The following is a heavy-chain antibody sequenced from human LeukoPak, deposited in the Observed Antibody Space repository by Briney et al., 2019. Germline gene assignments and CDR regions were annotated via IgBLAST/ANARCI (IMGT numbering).Heavy chain of an antibody. CDR1: GGSFSDYY. CDR3: ARRGYTYGWGWFDP. D-gene: IGHD5-18*01. J-gene: IGHJ5*02. V-gene: IGHV4-34*01. Sequence: PSETLSLTCGVYGGSFSDYYWSWIRQPPGKGLEWIGESNHSGSTNYNPSLKSRVTISVDTSKNQFSLKVNSVTAADTAVYYCARRGYTYGWGWFDPWGKGTLVTVSS. CDR2: SNHSGST.